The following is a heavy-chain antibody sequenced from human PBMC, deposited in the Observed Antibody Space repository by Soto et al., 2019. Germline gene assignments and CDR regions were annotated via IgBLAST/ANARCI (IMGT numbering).Heavy chain of an antibody. Sequence: NLSWEPSWYTVSSYAINRVRHAPGQRLEWMGWINAGNGNTKYSQKFQGRVTITRDTSASTAYMELSSLRSEDTAVYYCARSIVVVTAADYWGQGTLVTVSS. CDR1: WYTVSSYA. CDR2: INAGNGNT. V-gene: IGHV1-3*01. CDR3: ARSIVVVTAADY. D-gene: IGHD2-21*02. J-gene: IGHJ4*02.